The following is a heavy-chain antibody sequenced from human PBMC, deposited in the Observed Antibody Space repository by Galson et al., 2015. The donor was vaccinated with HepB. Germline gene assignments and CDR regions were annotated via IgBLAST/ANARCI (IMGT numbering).Heavy chain of an antibody. Sequence: SVKVSCKASGYIFRNYGVTWVRQAPGQGLEWIGWISAYNGNTYYPQKLQGRVTMTTDTSTSTAYMQLRSLRSDDTAVYYCARRWAVPAAMDDYWGQGTPVTVSS. CDR2: ISAYNGNT. D-gene: IGHD2-2*01. J-gene: IGHJ4*02. CDR1: GYIFRNYG. V-gene: IGHV1-18*01. CDR3: ARRWAVPAAMDDY.